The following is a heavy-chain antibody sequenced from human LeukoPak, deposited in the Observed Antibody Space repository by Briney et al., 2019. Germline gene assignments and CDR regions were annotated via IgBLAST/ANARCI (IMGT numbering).Heavy chain of an antibody. D-gene: IGHD6-13*01. CDR2: ISGDGGST. CDR3: AKDIDSSWYAEYFQH. CDR1: GFTFDDYA. V-gene: IGHV3-43*02. J-gene: IGHJ1*01. Sequence: GGSLRLSCAASGFTFDDYAMHWVRQAPGKGLEWVSLISGDGGSTYSANSVKGRFTISGDNSKNSLYLQMNSLRTEDTALYYCAKDIDSSWYAEYFQHWGQGTLVAVSA.